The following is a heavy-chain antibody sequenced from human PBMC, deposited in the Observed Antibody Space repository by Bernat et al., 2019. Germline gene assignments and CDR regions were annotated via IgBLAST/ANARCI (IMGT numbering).Heavy chain of an antibody. CDR1: GYSFTNYW. J-gene: IGHJ5*02. Sequence: EVQLVQSGAAVKKPGESLKISCKASGYSFTNYWLGWVRQMPGKGLEWMGIIYPGDSETRYSPSFQGQVTISADKSISTAYLQWSSLEASDTAMYYCARRYCSGGTCPNNWFDPWGQGTLVTVSS. CDR2: IYPGDSET. D-gene: IGHD2-15*01. V-gene: IGHV5-51*01. CDR3: ARRYCSGGTCPNNWFDP.